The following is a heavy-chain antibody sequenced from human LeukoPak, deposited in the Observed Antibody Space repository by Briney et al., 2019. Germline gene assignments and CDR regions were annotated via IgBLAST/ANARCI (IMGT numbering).Heavy chain of an antibody. D-gene: IGHD3-22*01. CDR2: ISYDGSNK. CDR1: GFTFSSYG. V-gene: IGHV3-30*03. CDR3: ARDRANRGYGDAFDF. J-gene: IGHJ3*01. Sequence: GRSLRLSCAASGFTFSSYGMRWVRQAPGKGLEWVAVISYDGSNKYYADSVKGRFTISRDNARNSLYLQMNSLRAEDTAVYYCARDRANRGYGDAFDFWGQGTMVTVSS.